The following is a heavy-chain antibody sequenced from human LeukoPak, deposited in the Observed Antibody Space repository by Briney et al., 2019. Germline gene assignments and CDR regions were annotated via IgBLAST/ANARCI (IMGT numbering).Heavy chain of an antibody. V-gene: IGHV3-48*03. CDR1: GFTFSRYS. CDR2: ISSSGSNI. D-gene: IGHD4-17*01. J-gene: IGHJ3*02. CDR3: ARANDYGADAFDI. Sequence: AGSLRLSCAASGFTFSRYSMNWVRQAPGKGREWVSYISSSGSNIYYADSVNDRLTISRDNAKNALYLQMNSLRAEDMAVYYCARANDYGADAFDIWGQATMVTVSS.